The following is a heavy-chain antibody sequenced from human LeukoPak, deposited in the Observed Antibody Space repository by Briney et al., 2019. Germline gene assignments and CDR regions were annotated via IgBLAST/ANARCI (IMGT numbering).Heavy chain of an antibody. CDR1: GYTFTSYD. D-gene: IGHD5-18*01. CDR3: ASRYSYGLDFDY. J-gene: IGHJ4*02. V-gene: IGHV1-2*02. CDR2: INPNSGGT. Sequence: GASVKVSCKASGYTFTSYDINWVRQATGQGLEWMGWINPNSGGTNYAQKFQGRVTMTRDTSISTAYMELSRLRSDDTAVYYCASRYSYGLDFDYWGQGTLVTVSS.